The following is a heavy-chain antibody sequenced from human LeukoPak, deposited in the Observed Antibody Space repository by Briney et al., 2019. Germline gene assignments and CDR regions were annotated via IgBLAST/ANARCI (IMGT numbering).Heavy chain of an antibody. CDR3: ARLHRTAMVVNY. J-gene: IGHJ4*02. D-gene: IGHD5-18*01. V-gene: IGHV4-39*01. CDR2: IYYSGST. CDR1: GGSISSSSYY. Sequence: PSETLSLTCSVSGGSISSSSYYWGWIRQPPGKGLEWIGSIYYSGSTYYNPSLKSRVTISVDTSKNQFSLKLSSVTAADTALYYCARLHRTAMVVNYWGQGTLVTVSS.